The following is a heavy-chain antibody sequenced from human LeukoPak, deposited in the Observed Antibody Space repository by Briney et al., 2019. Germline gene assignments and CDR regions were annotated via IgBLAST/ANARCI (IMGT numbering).Heavy chain of an antibody. CDR3: AKEGPTGAGWYYYMDV. J-gene: IGHJ6*03. CDR2: IRYDGINK. D-gene: IGHD1-14*01. V-gene: IGHV3-30*02. Sequence: PGGSLRLSCAASGFTFSSYGMHWVRQAPGKGLEWVTFIRYDGINKYYADSVKGRFTISRDNSKTTLYLQMNSLRAEDTAVYYCAKEGPTGAGWYYYMDVWGKGTTVTISS. CDR1: GFTFSSYG.